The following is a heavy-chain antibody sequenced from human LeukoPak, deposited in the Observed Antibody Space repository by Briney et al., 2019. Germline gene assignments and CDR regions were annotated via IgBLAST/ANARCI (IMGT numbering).Heavy chain of an antibody. D-gene: IGHD6-13*01. CDR3: ARRGGSSWSSFGY. J-gene: IGHJ4*02. CDR2: ISGFGGST. Sequence: GGSLRLSCAASGFTFSSYWMSWVRQAPGEGLEWLTGISGFGGSTYYAASAKGRFTISRDNSGNTLFLQLNNLRVEDTAVYYCARRGGSSWSSFGYWGQGSLVTVSS. CDR1: GFTFSSYW. V-gene: IGHV3-23*01.